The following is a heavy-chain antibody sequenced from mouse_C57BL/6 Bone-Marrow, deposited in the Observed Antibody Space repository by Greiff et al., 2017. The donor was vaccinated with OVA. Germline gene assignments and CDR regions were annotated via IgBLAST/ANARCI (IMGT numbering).Heavy chain of an antibody. Sequence: EVQGVESGGGLVQPGGSLKLSCAASGFTFSDYYMYWVRQTPEKRLEWVAYISNGGGSTYYPDTVKGRFTISRDNAKNTLYLQMSRLKSEDTAMYYCARHNDGDYWGQGTSVTVSS. CDR2: ISNGGGST. J-gene: IGHJ4*01. CDR3: ARHNDGDY. CDR1: GFTFSDYY. D-gene: IGHD2-3*01. V-gene: IGHV5-12*01.